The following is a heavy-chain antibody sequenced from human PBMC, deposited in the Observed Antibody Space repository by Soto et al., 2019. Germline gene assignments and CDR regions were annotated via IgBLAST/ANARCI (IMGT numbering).Heavy chain of an antibody. CDR1: GVTFNNSA. CDR3: ARDHWDYDRSAYQLQF. D-gene: IGHD3-22*01. J-gene: IGHJ4*02. CDR2: FLPLFGTT. V-gene: IGHV1-69*13. Sequence: GASVKVSCKASGVTFNNSAFSWVRQAPGQGLEWMGGFLPLFGTTNHAQKFQGRLSITADESTSTAYMHLSSLRSEDTDIYYCARDHWDYDRSAYQLQFWGQGTLVTVSS.